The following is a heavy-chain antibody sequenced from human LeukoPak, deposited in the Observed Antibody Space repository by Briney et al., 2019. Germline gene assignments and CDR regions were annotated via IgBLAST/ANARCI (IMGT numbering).Heavy chain of an antibody. J-gene: IGHJ4*02. V-gene: IGHV3-21*01. Sequence: PGGSLRLSCAASGFTFSSYSMNWVRQAPGKGLEWVSSIGSSSSYIYYADSVKGRFTISRDNSKNTLYLQMNSLRAEDTAVYYCAREASFFSSSPWYYFDYWGQGTLVTVSS. D-gene: IGHD6-13*01. CDR3: AREASFFSSSPWYYFDY. CDR1: GFTFSSYS. CDR2: IGSSSSYI.